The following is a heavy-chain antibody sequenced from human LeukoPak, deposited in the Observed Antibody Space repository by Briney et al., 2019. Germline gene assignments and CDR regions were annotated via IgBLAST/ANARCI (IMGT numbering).Heavy chain of an antibody. J-gene: IGHJ4*02. V-gene: IGHV4-59*08. Sequence: SETLSLTCTVSGGSISSYYWSWIRQPPGKGLEWIGYIYYSGNTNYNPSLKSRVSISLDTSKNQFSLKLSSVTAADTAVYYCARGVAGTPFDYWGQGTLVTVSS. D-gene: IGHD6-19*01. CDR1: GGSISSYY. CDR3: ARGVAGTPFDY. CDR2: IYYSGNT.